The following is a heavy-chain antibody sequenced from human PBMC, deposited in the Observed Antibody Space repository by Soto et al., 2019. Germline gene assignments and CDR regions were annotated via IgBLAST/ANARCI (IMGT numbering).Heavy chain of an antibody. V-gene: IGHV3-66*01. CDR3: ARGRDDFSDYYAFDI. Sequence: PGGSLRLSCAVSGFTVSANYMSWVRPAPGKGLEWVSVIYSGGTTYYSNSVKGRFTISRDTSQNTLYLQMNSLRAEDTAVYYCARGRDDFSDYYAFDIWGQGTMVTVSS. CDR2: IYSGGTT. D-gene: IGHD4-17*01. J-gene: IGHJ3*02. CDR1: GFTVSANY.